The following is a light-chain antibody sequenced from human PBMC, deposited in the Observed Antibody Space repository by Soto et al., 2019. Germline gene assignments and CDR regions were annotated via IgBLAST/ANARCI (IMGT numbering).Light chain of an antibody. CDR2: EVR. CDR3: SSYTSSSTYV. V-gene: IGLV2-14*01. Sequence: QSALTQPASVSGSPGXSSTISCTGTSSDVGGYNYVSWYQQHPGKAPKLMIYEVRNRPSGVSNRFSGSKSGNTASLTISGLQAEDEADYYCSSYTSSSTYVFGTGTKVTVL. CDR1: SSDVGGYNY. J-gene: IGLJ1*01.